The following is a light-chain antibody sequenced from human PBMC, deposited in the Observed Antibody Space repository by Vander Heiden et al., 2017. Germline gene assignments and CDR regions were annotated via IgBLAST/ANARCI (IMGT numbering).Light chain of an antibody. CDR3: QQHNNWLGT. CDR2: GAS. J-gene: IGKJ4*02. Sequence: VMPHSPATLSGSLGERATLTCRASQDVGGNLGWYQQKPGKAPRLLIYGASNRDTGIPARFSGSGSGTEFTLTISSLQSEDFAMYYCQQHNNWLGTFGGGTKVDIK. CDR1: QDVGGN. V-gene: IGKV3-15*01.